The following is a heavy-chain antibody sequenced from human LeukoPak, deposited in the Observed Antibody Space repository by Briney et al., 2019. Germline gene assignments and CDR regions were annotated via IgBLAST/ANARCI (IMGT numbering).Heavy chain of an antibody. CDR3: ARTYYDSSGRPDYFDY. CDR1: GGSISSYY. V-gene: IGHV4-4*07. D-gene: IGHD3-22*01. CDR2: IYTSGST. Sequence: SETLSLTCTVSGGSISSYYWSWIRQPAGKGLEWIGRIYTSGSTNYNPSLKSRVTMSVDTSKNQFSLKLSSVTAADTAVYYCARTYYDSSGRPDYFDYWGQGTLVTVSS. J-gene: IGHJ4*02.